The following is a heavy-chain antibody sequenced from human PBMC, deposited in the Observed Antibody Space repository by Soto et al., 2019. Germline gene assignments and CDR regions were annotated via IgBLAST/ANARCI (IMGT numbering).Heavy chain of an antibody. CDR2: IYSRDSDT. D-gene: IGHD1-1*01. Sequence: GASLQISCQTSGFRFPNFWIGWVRQRPGKGLEWMGIIYSRDSDTKYSPSFQGQVTISVDTSITTAYLQWSSLKASDTAVYYCASASYNHDDGDFDCCGQGTLVTVSS. V-gene: IGHV5-51*01. CDR3: ASASYNHDDGDFDC. J-gene: IGHJ4*02. CDR1: GFRFPNFW.